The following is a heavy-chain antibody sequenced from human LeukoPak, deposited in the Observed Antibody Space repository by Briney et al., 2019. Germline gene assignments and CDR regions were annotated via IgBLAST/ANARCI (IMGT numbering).Heavy chain of an antibody. D-gene: IGHD3-10*01. V-gene: IGHV3-20*04. CDR1: GFTFDDYG. Sequence: GGSLRLSCIASGFTFDDYGMSWVRQVPGEGLEWVSGVNWNGGSSGYAESVKGRFTVSRDNPKNTLYLQMNSLRAEDTAVYFCAKRGVVVRVILVGFHKEAYYFDSWGQGALVTVSS. J-gene: IGHJ4*02. CDR2: VNWNGGSS. CDR3: AKRGVVVRVILVGFHKEAYYFDS.